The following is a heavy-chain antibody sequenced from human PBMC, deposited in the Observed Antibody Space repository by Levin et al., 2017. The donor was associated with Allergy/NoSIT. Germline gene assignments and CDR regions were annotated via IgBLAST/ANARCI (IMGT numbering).Heavy chain of an antibody. Sequence: GGSLRLSCAASGFTFSNYAMHWVRQAPGKGLEWVSYISSSISTIYYADPVKGRFTISRDNAKNSLSLQMSGLRAEDTAVYYCAREYEDSSGYWYIDYWGQGTLVTVSS. CDR1: GFTFSNYA. CDR2: ISSSISTI. V-gene: IGHV3-48*01. CDR3: AREYEDSSGYWYIDY. J-gene: IGHJ4*02. D-gene: IGHD3-22*01.